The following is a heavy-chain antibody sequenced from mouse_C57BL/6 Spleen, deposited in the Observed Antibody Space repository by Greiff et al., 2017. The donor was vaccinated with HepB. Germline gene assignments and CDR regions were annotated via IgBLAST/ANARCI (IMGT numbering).Heavy chain of an antibody. J-gene: IGHJ4*01. V-gene: IGHV5-17*01. CDR2: ISSGSSTI. CDR1: GFTFSDYG. Sequence: EVKLVESGGGLVKPGGSLKLSCAASGFTFSDYGMHWVRQAPEKGLEWVAYISSGSSTIYYADTVTGRFTISRDNAKNTLFLQMTSLRSEDTAMYCCARSLFTTVVPYYAMDYWGQGTSVTVSS. CDR3: ARSLFTTVVPYYAMDY. D-gene: IGHD1-1*01.